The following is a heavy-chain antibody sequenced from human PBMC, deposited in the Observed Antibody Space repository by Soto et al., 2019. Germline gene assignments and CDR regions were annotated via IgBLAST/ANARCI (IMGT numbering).Heavy chain of an antibody. Sequence: ASVKVSCKASGYTFTSPDINWVRQATGQGLEWMGWVNPNRGYTGYAQELQGRDTMTRDSSTGTAYLELSSLRSDDAAMYYWARGITSGYSAYYFDYWGQGTPVTVSP. CDR2: VNPNRGYT. V-gene: IGHV1-8*01. CDR3: ARGITSGYSAYYFDY. D-gene: IGHD3-22*01. J-gene: IGHJ4*02. CDR1: GYTFTSPD.